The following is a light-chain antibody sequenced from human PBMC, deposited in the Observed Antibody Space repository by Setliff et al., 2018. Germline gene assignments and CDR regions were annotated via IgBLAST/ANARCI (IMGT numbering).Light chain of an antibody. CDR2: EVR. CDR1: SSDVGGYNY. Sequence: SALTQPASVSGSPGQSITISCTGTSSDVGGYNYVSWYQQHPGKAPKLMIYEVRNRPSGVSNRFSGYKSGNTASLTISGLQAEDEADYYCNSYTGSSTLDVFGTGTKVTVL. CDR3: NSYTGSSTLDV. J-gene: IGLJ1*01. V-gene: IGLV2-14*01.